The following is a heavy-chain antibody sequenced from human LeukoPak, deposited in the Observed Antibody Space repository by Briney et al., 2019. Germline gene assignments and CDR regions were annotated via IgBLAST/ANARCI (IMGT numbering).Heavy chain of an antibody. J-gene: IGHJ4*01. CDR1: GYTFSDYF. CDR3: ARAQTADHPFDF. CDR2: INPYTGET. V-gene: IGHV1-2*06. Sequence: ASVKVSCRTSGYTFSDYFLHWVRQAPGQGLEWMGQINPYTGETIFAQKFQTRVTLTRDTSISTAYMELTRLKSDDAAVFYCARAQTADHPFDFWGQGTLATVSS. D-gene: IGHD7-27*01.